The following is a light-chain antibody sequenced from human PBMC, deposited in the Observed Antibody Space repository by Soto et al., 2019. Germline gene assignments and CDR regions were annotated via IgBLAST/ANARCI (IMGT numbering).Light chain of an antibody. CDR3: QQYNNWPWT. V-gene: IGKV3-15*01. Sequence: EIVMTQSPATLSVSPGERATLSCRASQSVSSNLAWYQQKPGQAPRLLIYGASARATGFPARFSASWSGTEFTLTISSLQSEDFEVYYCQQYNNWPWTVGKGPK. CDR2: GAS. CDR1: QSVSSN. J-gene: IGKJ1*01.